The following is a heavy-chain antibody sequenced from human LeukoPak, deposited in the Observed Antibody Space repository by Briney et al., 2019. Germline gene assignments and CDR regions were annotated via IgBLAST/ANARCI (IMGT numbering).Heavy chain of an antibody. J-gene: IGHJ6*03. CDR3: SRGRATSSWLYYYMDV. CDR1: GFTFSDYS. V-gene: IGHV3-21*06. Sequence: KAGGSLRLSCAASGFTFSDYSMTWVRQAPGKGLEWVSSITSSSTYIYYADSVRGRFTISRDNAKNSLYLQMNSLRVEDTAVYYCSRGRATSSWLYYYMDVWGKGTTVIVSS. CDR2: ITSSSTYI. D-gene: IGHD1-26*01.